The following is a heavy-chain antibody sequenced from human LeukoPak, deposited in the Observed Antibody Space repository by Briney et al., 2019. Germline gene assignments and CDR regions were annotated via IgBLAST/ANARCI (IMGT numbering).Heavy chain of an antibody. CDR2: IYTSGST. V-gene: IGHV4-61*02. J-gene: IGHJ4*02. CDR1: GGSISSGSYY. CDR3: ARGDGVVSSFDY. D-gene: IGHD3-3*01. Sequence: SQTLSLTCTVSGGSISSGSYYWSWIRQPAGKGLEWIGRIYTSGSTNYNPSLKSRVTISVDTSKNQFSLKLSSVTAADTAVYYCARGDGVVSSFDYWGQGTLVTVSS.